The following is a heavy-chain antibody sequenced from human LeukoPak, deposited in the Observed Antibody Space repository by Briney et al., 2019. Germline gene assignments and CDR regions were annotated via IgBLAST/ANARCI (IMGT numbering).Heavy chain of an antibody. Sequence: GGSLRLSCAASGFTFSDSYMHWIRQAPGKGLEWLSYINSSGITIYYADSVKGRFTISRDNAKNSLYLQMNSLRAEDTAVYYCARYALQYSSGWYSVGFDYWGQGTLVTVSS. CDR2: INSSGITI. D-gene: IGHD6-19*01. J-gene: IGHJ4*02. CDR1: GFTFSDSY. V-gene: IGHV3-11*04. CDR3: ARYALQYSSGWYSVGFDY.